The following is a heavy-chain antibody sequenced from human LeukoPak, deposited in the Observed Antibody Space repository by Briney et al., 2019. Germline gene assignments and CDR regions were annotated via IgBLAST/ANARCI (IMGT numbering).Heavy chain of an antibody. D-gene: IGHD3-22*01. J-gene: IGHJ4*02. CDR3: AKVGGGGGYYYDY. V-gene: IGHV3-33*06. CDR1: GFTFSSYG. CDR2: IWYDGSNK. Sequence: GRSLRLSCAASGFTFSSYGMHWVRQAPGKGLEWVAVIWYDGSNKYYVDSVKGRFTISRDNSKNTLYLQMNSLRAEDTAVYYCAKVGGGGGYYYDYWGQGTLVTVSS.